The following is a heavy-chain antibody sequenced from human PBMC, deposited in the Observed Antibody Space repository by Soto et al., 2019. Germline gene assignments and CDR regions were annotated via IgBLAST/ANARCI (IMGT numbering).Heavy chain of an antibody. Sequence: QVQLVQSAAEVKKPGASVKVSCRTSGYSFSTYGISWVRQAPGQGLEWMAWISTYNGNTKYAQKFQGRVTMTTDTSPSPGSLELRTLRPDHPPVYYCLRTPLYATGSSLPWGWFDPWCPGPLVIVSS. J-gene: IGHJ5*02. CDR1: GYSFSTYG. CDR3: LRTPLYATGSSLPWGWFDP. V-gene: IGHV1-18*01. D-gene: IGHD3-10*01. CDR2: ISTYNGNT.